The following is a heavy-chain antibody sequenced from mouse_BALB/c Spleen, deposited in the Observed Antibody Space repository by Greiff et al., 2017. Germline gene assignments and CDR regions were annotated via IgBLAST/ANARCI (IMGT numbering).Heavy chain of an antibody. V-gene: IGHV1S132*01. CDR1: GYTFTSYW. CDR3: ARGKRLQDFDY. D-gene: IGHD1-2*01. Sequence: QGQLQQSGAELVKPGASVKLSCKTSGYTFTSYWIQWVKQRPGQGLGWIGEIFPGTGTTYYNEKFKGKATLTIDTSSSTAYMQLSSLTSEDSAVYFCARGKRLQDFDYWGQGTTLTVSS. J-gene: IGHJ2*01. CDR2: IFPGTGTT.